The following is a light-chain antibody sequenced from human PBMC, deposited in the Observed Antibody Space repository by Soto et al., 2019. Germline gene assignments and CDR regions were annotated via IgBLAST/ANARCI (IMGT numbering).Light chain of an antibody. CDR2: VAS. V-gene: IGKV3-15*01. CDR1: QSIRNN. CDR3: QHDNDWRST. J-gene: IGKJ2*01. Sequence: EVVMTQSPATLSVSPGERATLSCRASQSIRNNLAWYQQRPGQSPRLLISVASTRATGIPTRFSGSVSGTEFNLIISSLQSEDFAIYYCQHDNDWRSTFGQGTNVE.